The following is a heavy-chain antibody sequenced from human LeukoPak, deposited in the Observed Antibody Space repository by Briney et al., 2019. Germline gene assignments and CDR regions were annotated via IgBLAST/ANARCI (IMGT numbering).Heavy chain of an antibody. D-gene: IGHD5-18*01. V-gene: IGHV3-30-3*01. Sequence: GGSLRLSCAASGFTFSSYAMHWVRQAPGKGLEWVAVISYDGSNKYYADSVKGRFTISRDNSKNTLYLQMNSLRAEDTAVYYCASDKLEYSYGYGGGFDYWGQGTLVTVSS. J-gene: IGHJ4*02. CDR2: ISYDGSNK. CDR3: ASDKLEYSYGYGGGFDY. CDR1: GFTFSSYA.